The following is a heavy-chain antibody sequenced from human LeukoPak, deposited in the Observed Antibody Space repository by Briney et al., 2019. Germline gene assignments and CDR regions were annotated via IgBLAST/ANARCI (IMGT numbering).Heavy chain of an antibody. CDR2: ISGNGGST. D-gene: IGHD6-6*01. Sequence: GGSLRLSCAASGFTFSNYVMSWVRQAPGKGLEWLSGISGNGGSTFYAGSVKGRFTISRDNSKNTLYLQINSLRAEDTAVYYCGKEYRIAARPGIFDPWGQGTLVTVSS. J-gene: IGHJ5*02. CDR1: GFTFSNYV. CDR3: GKEYRIAARPGIFDP. V-gene: IGHV3-23*01.